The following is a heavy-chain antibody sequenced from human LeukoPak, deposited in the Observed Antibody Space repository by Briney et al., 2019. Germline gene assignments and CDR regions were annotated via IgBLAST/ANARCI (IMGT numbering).Heavy chain of an antibody. CDR3: ARDLIAARLDYYYGMDV. CDR1: GFTFSSYA. CDR2: ISYDGSNK. J-gene: IGHJ6*02. Sequence: GGSLRLSCAASGFTFSSYAMHWVRQAPGKGLEWVAVISYDGSNKYYADSVKGRFTISRDNSENTLYLQMNSLRAEDTAVYYCARDLIAARLDYYYGMDVWGQGATVTVSS. D-gene: IGHD6-6*01. V-gene: IGHV3-30-3*01.